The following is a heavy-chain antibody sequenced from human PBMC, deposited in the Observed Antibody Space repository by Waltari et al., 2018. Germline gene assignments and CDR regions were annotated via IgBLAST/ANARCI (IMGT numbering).Heavy chain of an antibody. J-gene: IGHJ4*02. CDR1: GYSFTTYW. CDR3: AREKGFSSGNFDC. V-gene: IGHV5-51*01. D-gene: IGHD6-19*01. CDR2: IYPVASET. Sequence: EVQLVQSGAEVKKPGESLKISCKGSGYSFTTYWIGWVRQMPGKGLEWLRFIYPVASETRYSSSFQGQVTISIDTSSSTAYLQWSTLKASDTAMYFCAREKGFSSGNFDCWGQGTVVTVSS.